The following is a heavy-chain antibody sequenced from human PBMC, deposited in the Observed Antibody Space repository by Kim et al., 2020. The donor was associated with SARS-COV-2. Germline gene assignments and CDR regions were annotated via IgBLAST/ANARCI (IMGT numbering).Heavy chain of an antibody. CDR3: ARHERLWFGELPRVGMDV. CDR1: GYSFTSYW. Sequence: GESLKISCKGSGYSFTSYWISWVRQMPGKGLEWMGRIDPSDSYTNYSPSFQGHVTISADKSISTAYLQWSSLKASDTAMYYCARHERLWFGELPRVGMDVWGQGTTVTVSS. V-gene: IGHV5-10-1*01. D-gene: IGHD3-10*01. J-gene: IGHJ6*02. CDR2: IDPSDSYT.